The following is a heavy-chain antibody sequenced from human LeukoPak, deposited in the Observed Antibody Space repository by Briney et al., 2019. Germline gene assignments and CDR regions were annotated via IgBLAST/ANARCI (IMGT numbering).Heavy chain of an antibody. CDR1: GASISTTKW. CDR3: AIKQWDPRAFDI. CDR2: IYHSGST. J-gene: IGHJ3*02. D-gene: IGHD1-26*01. V-gene: IGHV4-4*02. Sequence: SETPSLTCAVSGASISTTKWWSWARQPPGKGLEWIGEIYHSGSTNYNPSLKSRVTISVDKSKNQFSLKLSSVTAADTAVYYCAIKQWDPRAFDIWGQGTMVTVSS.